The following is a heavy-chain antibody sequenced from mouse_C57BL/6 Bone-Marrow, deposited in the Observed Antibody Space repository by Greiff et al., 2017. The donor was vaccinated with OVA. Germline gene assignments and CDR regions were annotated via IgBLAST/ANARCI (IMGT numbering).Heavy chain of an antibody. CDR3: ARSGGSSYAMAY. V-gene: IGHV1-64*01. CDR2: IHPNSGST. D-gene: IGHD1-1*01. J-gene: IGHJ3*01. Sequence: QVQLQQPGAELVKPGASVKLSCKASGYTFTSYWMHWVKQRPGQGLEWIGMIHPNSGSTNYNEKFKSKATLTVDKSSSTAYMQLSSLTSEDSAVYYCARSGGSSYAMAYWGQGTLVTVSA. CDR1: GYTFTSYW.